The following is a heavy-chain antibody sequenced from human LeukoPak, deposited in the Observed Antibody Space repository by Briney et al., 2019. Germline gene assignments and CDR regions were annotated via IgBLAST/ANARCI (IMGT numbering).Heavy chain of an antibody. Sequence: PGGSLRLSCAASGFTFNSYSMNWVRQAPGKGLEWVSSISSSSSYIYYADSVKGRFTISRDNAKNSLYLQMNSLRAEDTAVYYCARFGLTDAFDIWGQGTMVTVSS. CDR1: GFTFNSYS. CDR2: ISSSSSYI. J-gene: IGHJ3*02. V-gene: IGHV3-21*01. D-gene: IGHD3-10*01. CDR3: ARFGLTDAFDI.